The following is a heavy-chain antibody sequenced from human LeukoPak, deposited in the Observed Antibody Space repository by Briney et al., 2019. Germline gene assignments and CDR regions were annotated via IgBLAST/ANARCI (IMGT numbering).Heavy chain of an antibody. V-gene: IGHV4-59*08. Sequence: SETLSLTCTVSGGSISSYYWSWIRQPPGKGLEWIGYIYYSGSTNYNPSLKSRVTISVDTSKNQFSLKLSSVTAADTAVYYCARRSSSFGSLDYWGQGTLVTVSS. CDR2: IYYSGST. CDR3: ARRSSSFGSLDY. D-gene: IGHD6-13*01. J-gene: IGHJ4*02. CDR1: GGSISSYY.